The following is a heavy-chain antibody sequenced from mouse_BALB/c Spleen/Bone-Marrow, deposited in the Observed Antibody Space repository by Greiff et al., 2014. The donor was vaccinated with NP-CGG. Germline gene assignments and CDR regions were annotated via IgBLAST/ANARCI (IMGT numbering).Heavy chain of an antibody. D-gene: IGHD2-10*02. V-gene: IGHV1S30*01. Sequence: VQLQQPGPELVKPGPSVKISCTASGYSFTGYYMHWVKQSHRKSLEWIGEINPYNGGTSYNQKFKGKATLTVDTSSSTAFMELHSLTSEDSLVYYCARQLYGNYAYWGQGTLVAVSA. CDR2: INPYNGGT. CDR3: ARQLYGNYAY. CDR1: GYSFTGYY. J-gene: IGHJ3*01.